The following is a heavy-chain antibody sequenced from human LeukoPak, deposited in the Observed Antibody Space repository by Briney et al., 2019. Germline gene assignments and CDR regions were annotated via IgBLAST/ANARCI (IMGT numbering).Heavy chain of an antibody. CDR2: IYYSGST. CDR3: ARGDGSYYYFDY. CDR1: GGSISSYY. J-gene: IGHJ4*02. D-gene: IGHD1-26*01. Sequence: SETLSLTCTVYGGSISSYYWSWIRQPPGKGLEWIGYIYYSGSTNYNPSLKSRVTISVDTSKNQFSLKLSSVTAADTAVYYCARGDGSYYYFDYWGQGTLVTVSS. V-gene: IGHV4-59*01.